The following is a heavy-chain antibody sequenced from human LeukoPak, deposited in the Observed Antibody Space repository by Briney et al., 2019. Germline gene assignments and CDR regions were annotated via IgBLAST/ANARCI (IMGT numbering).Heavy chain of an antibody. J-gene: IGHJ4*02. CDR1: GFTFSSYE. CDR2: ISSSGSTI. CDR3: ARENGGYDKGDCYDH. Sequence: GGSLRLSCAASGFTFSSYEMNWVRQAPGKGLEWVSYISSSGSTIYYVDSVKGRFIISRDNAKNSLYLQMNSLRAEDTAVYYCARENGGYDKGDCYDHWGQGTLVTVPS. V-gene: IGHV3-48*03. D-gene: IGHD5-12*01.